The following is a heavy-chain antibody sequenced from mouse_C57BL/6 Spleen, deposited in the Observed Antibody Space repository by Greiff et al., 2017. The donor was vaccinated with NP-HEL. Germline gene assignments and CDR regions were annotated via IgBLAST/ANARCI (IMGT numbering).Heavy chain of an antibody. V-gene: IGHV1-53*01. D-gene: IGHD2-2*01. Sequence: QVQLQQPGPELVKPGASVKLSCKASGYTFTSYWMHWVKPRPGQGLEWIGNINPSNGGTNYNEKFKSKATLTVDKSSSTAYMQLSSLTSEDSAVYYCARDGYDGAWFAYWGQGTLVTVSA. J-gene: IGHJ3*01. CDR1: GYTFTSYW. CDR2: INPSNGGT. CDR3: ARDGYDGAWFAY.